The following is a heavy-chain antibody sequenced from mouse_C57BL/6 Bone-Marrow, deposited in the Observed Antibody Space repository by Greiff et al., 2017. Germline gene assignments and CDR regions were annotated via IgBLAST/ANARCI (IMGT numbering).Heavy chain of an antibody. J-gene: IGHJ3*01. V-gene: IGHV1-19*01. CDR3: ARWGLLLAY. CDR1: GYTFTDYY. Sequence: EVQLQQSGPVLVKPGASVKMSCKASGYTFTDYYMNWVKQSHGKSLEWIGVINPYNGGTSYNQKFKGKATLTVDKSSSTAYMELNSLTSEDSAVYYCARWGLLLAYWGQGTLVTVSA. CDR2: INPYNGGT. D-gene: IGHD2-1*01.